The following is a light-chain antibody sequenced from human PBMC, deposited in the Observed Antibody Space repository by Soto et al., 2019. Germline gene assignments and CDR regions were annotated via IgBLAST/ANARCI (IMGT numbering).Light chain of an antibody. CDR1: QSISTW. CDR3: QQYNSYSPLT. V-gene: IGKV1-5*03. CDR2: KAS. Sequence: DIQMTQSPSTLPASVGDRVTITCRANQSISTWLAWYQQQPGKAPNLLIYKASRLETGVPSRFSGSGSWTEFTRTISFLQPDDFATYYCQQYNSYSPLTFGGGTKVDIK. J-gene: IGKJ4*01.